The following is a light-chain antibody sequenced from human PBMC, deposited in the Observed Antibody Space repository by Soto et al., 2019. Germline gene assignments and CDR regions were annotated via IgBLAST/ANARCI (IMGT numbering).Light chain of an antibody. CDR3: SSYTNRRIGV. CDR2: EVT. J-gene: IGLJ3*02. Sequence: QSALTQPASVSGSPGQSITISCTGTSSDVGAYNYVSWYQQRPGKAPKLMIYEVTDRPSGVSNRFSGSKSGNTASLTISGLQAEDEADYYCSSYTNRRIGVLGGGTKLPVL. V-gene: IGLV2-14*01. CDR1: SSDVGAYNY.